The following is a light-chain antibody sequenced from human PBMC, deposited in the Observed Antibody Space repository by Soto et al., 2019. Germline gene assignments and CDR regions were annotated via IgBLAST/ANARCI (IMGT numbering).Light chain of an antibody. CDR2: EVT. J-gene: IGLJ2*01. CDR3: TSYTGSNTLVV. Sequence: QSALTQPASVTGSPGQSITISCTGTSSDVGGYNHVSWYQQYPGTAPKLIIYEVTNRPSGVSDRFSGSKSGNTASLTISGLQPEDEADYYCTSYTGSNTLVVFGGGTKVTVL. V-gene: IGLV2-14*01. CDR1: SSDVGGYNH.